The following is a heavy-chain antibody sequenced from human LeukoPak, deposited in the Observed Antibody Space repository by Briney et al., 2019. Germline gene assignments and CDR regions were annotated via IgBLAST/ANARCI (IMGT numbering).Heavy chain of an antibody. D-gene: IGHD1-26*01. CDR2: ISSSSSYI. V-gene: IGHV3-21*01. J-gene: IGHJ3*02. CDR1: GFPFSSYS. CDR3: ARDEWGDAFDI. Sequence: PGGSLRLSCAAPGFPFSSYSMNWVRQAPGKGLEWVSSISSSSSYIHSADSVRGRITISRDNAKNSLFLQMNSLRAEDRAVYYCARDEWGDAFDIWGQGTMVTVFS.